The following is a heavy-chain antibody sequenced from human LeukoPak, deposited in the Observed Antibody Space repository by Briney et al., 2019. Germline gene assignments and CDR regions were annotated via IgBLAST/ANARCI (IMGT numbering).Heavy chain of an antibody. CDR1: GSTFSSYA. D-gene: IGHD6-13*01. J-gene: IGHJ6*02. CDR3: AKEPGSSWPNYYGMDV. V-gene: IGHV3-23*01. Sequence: GSLRLSCAASGSTFSSYAMSWVRQAPGKGLEWVSAISGSGGSTYYADSVKGRFTISRDNSKNTLYLQMNSLRAEDTAVYYCAKEPGSSWPNYYGMDVWGQGTTVTVSS. CDR2: ISGSGGST.